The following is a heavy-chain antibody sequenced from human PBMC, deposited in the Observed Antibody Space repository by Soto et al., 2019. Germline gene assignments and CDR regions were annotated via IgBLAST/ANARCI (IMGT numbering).Heavy chain of an antibody. D-gene: IGHD3-3*01. Sequence: GGSLRLSCAASGFTFSSYAMSWVRQAPGKGLEWVSAISGSGGSTYYADSVKGRFTISRDNSKNTLYLQMNSLRAEDTAVYYCAKDLNDFWSGYWGIDYWGQGTLVTVSS. CDR1: GFTFSSYA. J-gene: IGHJ4*02. CDR2: ISGSGGST. V-gene: IGHV3-23*01. CDR3: AKDLNDFWSGYWGIDY.